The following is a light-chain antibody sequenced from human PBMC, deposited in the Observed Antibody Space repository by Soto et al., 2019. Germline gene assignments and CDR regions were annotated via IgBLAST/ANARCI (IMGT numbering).Light chain of an antibody. Sequence: IQLTQSPSSLSASVGDRVTITCRASQGISSYLAWYQQKPGKAPKLLIYAASALQSGVPSRFSGSGSGTDFTLTISSLQPEDFATYYCQQLNSYPPGTFGGGTKVEIK. CDR1: QGISSY. J-gene: IGKJ4*01. V-gene: IGKV1-9*01. CDR2: AAS. CDR3: QQLNSYPPGT.